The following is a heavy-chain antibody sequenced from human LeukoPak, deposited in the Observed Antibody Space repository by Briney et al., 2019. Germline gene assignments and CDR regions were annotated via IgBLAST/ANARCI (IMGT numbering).Heavy chain of an antibody. CDR2: ISYDGSNK. J-gene: IGHJ4*02. CDR3: ARDYSGSYYSPEIDY. D-gene: IGHD1-26*01. V-gene: IGHV3-30*04. Sequence: GSLRLSCAASGFTFGSYAMHWVRQAPGKGLEWVAVISYDGSNKYYADSVKGRFTISRDNSKNTLYLQMNSLRAEDTAVYYCARDYSGSYYSPEIDYWGQGTLVTVSS. CDR1: GFTFGSYA.